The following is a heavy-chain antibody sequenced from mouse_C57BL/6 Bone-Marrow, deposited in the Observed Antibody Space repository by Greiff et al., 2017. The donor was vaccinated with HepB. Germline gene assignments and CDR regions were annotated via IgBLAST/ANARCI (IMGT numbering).Heavy chain of an antibody. V-gene: IGHV1-69*01. CDR1: GYTFTSYW. Sequence: QVQLQQPGAELVMPGASVKLSCKASGYTFTSYWMHWVKQRPGQGLEWIGEIDPSDSYTNYNQKFKGKSTLTVDKSSSTAYMQLSSLTSEDSAVYYCARDGVYYDYGGLYWYFDVWGTGTTVTVSS. CDR3: ARDGVYYDYGGLYWYFDV. D-gene: IGHD2-4*01. J-gene: IGHJ1*03. CDR2: IDPSDSYT.